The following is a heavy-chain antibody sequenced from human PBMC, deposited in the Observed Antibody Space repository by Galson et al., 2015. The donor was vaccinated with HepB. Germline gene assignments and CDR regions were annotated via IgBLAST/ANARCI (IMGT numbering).Heavy chain of an antibody. J-gene: IGHJ4*02. D-gene: IGHD5-12*01. CDR3: ARDRGYSGYDSLAH. Sequence: SLRLSCAASGFTFSSYAMHWVRQAPGKGLEWVAVISYDGSNKYYADSVKGRFTISRDNSKNTLYLQMNSLRAEDTAVYYCARDRGYSGYDSLAHWGQGTLVTVSS. CDR2: ISYDGSNK. CDR1: GFTFSSYA. V-gene: IGHV3-30-3*01.